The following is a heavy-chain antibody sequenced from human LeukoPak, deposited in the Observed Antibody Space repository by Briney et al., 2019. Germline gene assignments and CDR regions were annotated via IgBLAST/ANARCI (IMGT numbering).Heavy chain of an antibody. J-gene: IGHJ4*02. Sequence: SETLSLTCAVYGGSFSGYYWSWIRQPPGKGLEWIGEINHSGSTNYNPSLKSRVTISVDTSKNQFSLKLSSVTAADTAVYYCARTRTSRRYQPFLDYWGQGTLVTVSS. D-gene: IGHD2-2*01. CDR2: INHSGST. CDR3: ARTRTSRRYQPFLDY. CDR1: GGSFSGYY. V-gene: IGHV4-34*01.